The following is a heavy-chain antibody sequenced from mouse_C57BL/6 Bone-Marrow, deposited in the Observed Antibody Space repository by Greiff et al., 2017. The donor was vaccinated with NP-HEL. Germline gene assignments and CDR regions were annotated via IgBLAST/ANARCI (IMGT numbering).Heavy chain of an antibody. Sequence: QVQLQQSGAELARPGASVKLSCKASGYTFTSYGISWVKQRPGQGLEWIGEIYPRSGNTYYNEKFKGKATLTADKSSSTAYMELRSLTSDDSAVYFCARRDEYYYAMYYWGQGTSVTVSS. J-gene: IGHJ4*01. CDR3: ARRDEYYYAMYY. CDR2: IYPRSGNT. CDR1: GYTFTSYG. V-gene: IGHV1-81*01.